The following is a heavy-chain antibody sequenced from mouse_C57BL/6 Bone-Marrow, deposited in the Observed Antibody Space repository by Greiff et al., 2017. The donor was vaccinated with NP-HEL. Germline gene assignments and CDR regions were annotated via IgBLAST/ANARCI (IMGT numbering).Heavy chain of an antibody. J-gene: IGHJ4*01. V-gene: IGHV1-64*01. CDR2: IHPNSGST. D-gene: IGHD1-1*02. Sequence: QVHVKQSGAELVKPGASVKLSCKASGYTFTSYWMHWVKQRPGQGLEWIGMIHPNSGSTNYTEKFKSKATLTVATSSSAGYMQRGNLASEDSAVYYCANGSNYAMDYWGQGTSVTVSS. CDR3: ANGSNYAMDY. CDR1: GYTFTSYW.